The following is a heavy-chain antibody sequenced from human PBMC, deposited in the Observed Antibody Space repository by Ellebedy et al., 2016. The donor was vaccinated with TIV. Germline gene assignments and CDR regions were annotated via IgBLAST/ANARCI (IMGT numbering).Heavy chain of an antibody. V-gene: IGHV1-46*01. CDR1: GYTFTSYY. J-gene: IGHJ6*02. CDR2: IKPSGGST. Sequence: AASVKVSCKASGYTFTSYYMNWVRQAHGQGLEWMGIIKPSGGSTHYAQKFQGRVTMTTDTSTDTGYMELRSLRSDDTAVYYCARYSGSGTYYRNGMDVWGQGTTVTVSS. CDR3: ARYSGSGTYYRNGMDV. D-gene: IGHD3-10*01.